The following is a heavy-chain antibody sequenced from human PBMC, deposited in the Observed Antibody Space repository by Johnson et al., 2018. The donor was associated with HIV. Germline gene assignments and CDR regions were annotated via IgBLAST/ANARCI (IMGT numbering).Heavy chain of an antibody. V-gene: IGHV3-23*04. CDR2: ISGSGGST. J-gene: IGHJ3*01. D-gene: IGHD3-22*01. Sequence: VQLVESGGGVVQPGGSLRLSCAASGFTFSSYAMSWVRQAPGKGLEWVLAISGSGGSTYYADSVKGRFTISRDNSKNTLYLQMNSLRPEDTALYYCAIPYFYDSGTYRWGQGTMVTVSS. CDR3: AIPYFYDSGTYR. CDR1: GFTFSSYA.